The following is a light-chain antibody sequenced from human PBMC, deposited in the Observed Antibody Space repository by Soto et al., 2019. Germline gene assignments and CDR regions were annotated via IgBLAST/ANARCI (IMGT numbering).Light chain of an antibody. CDR1: SSDVGGYNY. Sequence: QSALTQPASVSGSPGQSITISCTGTSSDVGGYNYVSWYQQHPGKAPKLMIYEVSNRPSGVSNRFSGSKSGNTASLTISGLQAEDAADYCCSSYTSSSTQVFGTGTKLTVL. J-gene: IGLJ1*01. V-gene: IGLV2-14*01. CDR3: SSYTSSSTQV. CDR2: EVS.